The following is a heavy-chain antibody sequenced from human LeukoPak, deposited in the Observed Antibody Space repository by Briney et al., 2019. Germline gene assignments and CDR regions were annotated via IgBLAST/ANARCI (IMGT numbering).Heavy chain of an antibody. CDR2: INPSDGST. D-gene: IGHD3-3*01. CDR1: GYTFTTYY. CDR3: ARDHRYDLWRGLFFDY. J-gene: IGHJ4*02. Sequence: ASVKVSCKASGYTFTTYYIHWLRQAPGLGPEWMGIINPSDGSTSSAQRFRGRVTMTRDTSTSTVYMELRSLRSEDTAVYYCARDHRYDLWRGLFFDYWGQGTLVTVSS. V-gene: IGHV1-46*01.